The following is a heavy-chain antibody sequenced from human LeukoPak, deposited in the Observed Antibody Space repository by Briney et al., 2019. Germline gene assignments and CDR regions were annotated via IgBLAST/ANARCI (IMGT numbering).Heavy chain of an antibody. CDR1: GFTFDDYA. CDR3: AKVAGTRPFYGDYRVQYYLDY. V-gene: IGHV3-9*01. Sequence: PGGSLRLSCAASGFTFDDYAMHWVRQAPGKGLEWVSGISWNSGSIGYADSVKGRFTISRDNAKNSLYLQMNSLRAEDTALYYCAKVAGTRPFYGDYRVQYYLDYWGQGTLVTVSS. J-gene: IGHJ4*02. D-gene: IGHD4-17*01. CDR2: ISWNSGSI.